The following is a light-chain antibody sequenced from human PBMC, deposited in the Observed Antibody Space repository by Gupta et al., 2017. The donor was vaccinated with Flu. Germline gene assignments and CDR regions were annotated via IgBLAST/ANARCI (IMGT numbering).Light chain of an antibody. CDR3: CSYAGRYTLGV. J-gene: IGLJ3*02. V-gene: IGLV2-11*01. CDR2: DVD. Sequence: VTISCSGTSSEVGGYKSGSWYKQHQDKDPKLLIEDVDKRPSGVHDRFSGSKSGNTASRTVSGLQADDEADDYCCSYAGRYTLGVFGGGTHVTVL. CDR1: SSEVGGYKS.